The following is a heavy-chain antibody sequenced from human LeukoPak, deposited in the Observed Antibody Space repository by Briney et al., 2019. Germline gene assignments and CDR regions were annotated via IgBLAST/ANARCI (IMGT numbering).Heavy chain of an antibody. CDR3: ATGITMVRGVMFY. J-gene: IGHJ4*02. V-gene: IGHV1-24*01. Sequence: MVSXKVSGYTLTELSMHWMRQAPGKGLEWMGGFDPEDGETIYAQKFQGRVTMTEDTSTDTAYMELSSLRSEDTAVYYCATGITMVRGVMFYWGQGTLVTVSS. D-gene: IGHD3-10*01. CDR1: GYTLTELS. CDR2: FDPEDGET.